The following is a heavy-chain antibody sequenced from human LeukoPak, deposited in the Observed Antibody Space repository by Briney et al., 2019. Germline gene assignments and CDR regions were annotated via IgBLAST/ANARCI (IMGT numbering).Heavy chain of an antibody. CDR1: GYSISSGYY. V-gene: IGHV4-38-2*01. CDR2: IYHSGST. J-gene: IGHJ6*04. Sequence: PSETLSLTCAVSGYSISSGYYWGWIRQPSGKGLEWIGSIYHSGSTYYNPSLKSRVTISVDTSKNQFSLKLSSVTAADTAVYYCARARRSSGWYYYGMDVWGKGTTVTVSS. D-gene: IGHD6-19*01. CDR3: ARARRSSGWYYYGMDV.